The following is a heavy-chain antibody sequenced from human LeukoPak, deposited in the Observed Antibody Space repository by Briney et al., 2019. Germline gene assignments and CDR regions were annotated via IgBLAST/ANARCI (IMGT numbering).Heavy chain of an antibody. D-gene: IGHD3-3*01. CDR3: ARDPLEWLVLPKAFDI. V-gene: IGHV1-2*02. CDR1: GYTFTGYY. CDR2: INPNSGGT. J-gene: IGHJ3*02. Sequence: VASVKVSCKASGYTFTGYYMHWVRQAPGQGLEWMGWINPNSGGTTYAQKFQGRVTMTRDTSISTAYLELSRLRSDDTAVYYCARDPLEWLVLPKAFDIWGQGAMVTVSS.